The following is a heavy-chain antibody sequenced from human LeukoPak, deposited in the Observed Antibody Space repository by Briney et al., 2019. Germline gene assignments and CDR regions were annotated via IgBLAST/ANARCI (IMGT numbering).Heavy chain of an antibody. CDR1: GFTFSSYA. CDR2: IYYSGST. Sequence: PGGSLRLSCAASGFTFSSYAMSWVRQPPGKGLEWIGSIYYSGSTYYNPSLKSRVTISVDTSKNQFSLKLSSVTAADTAVYYCARLPDSSSWYLGFDYWGQGTLVTVSS. V-gene: IGHV4-39*01. CDR3: ARLPDSSSWYLGFDY. D-gene: IGHD6-13*01. J-gene: IGHJ4*02.